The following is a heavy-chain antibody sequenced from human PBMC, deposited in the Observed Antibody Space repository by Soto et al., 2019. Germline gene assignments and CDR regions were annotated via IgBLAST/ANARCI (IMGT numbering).Heavy chain of an antibody. CDR2: IVPLFRTT. D-gene: IGHD3-9*01. J-gene: IGHJ5*02. Sequence: QVQLVQSGAEAKKPGSSVKVSCKTSGGTFSSYAISWVRQAPGQGLEWMGGIVPLFRTTNYAQKFQGRVTITADTSTYTVYMELSGLRSGDTAVYYCARVVVLRPSALPTVDPWGQGTLVTVSS. CDR1: GGTFSSYA. CDR3: ARVVVLRPSALPTVDP. V-gene: IGHV1-69*06.